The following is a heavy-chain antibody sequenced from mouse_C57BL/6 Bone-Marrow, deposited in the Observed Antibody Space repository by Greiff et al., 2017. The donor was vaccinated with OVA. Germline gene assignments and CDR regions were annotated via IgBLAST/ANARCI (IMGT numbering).Heavy chain of an antibody. D-gene: IGHD1-1*01. CDR2: IWRGGST. CDR3: AAYYYGSSYGYCYFDV. J-gene: IGHJ1*03. V-gene: IGHV2-5*01. CDR1: GFSLTSYG. Sequence: VQRVESGPGLVQPSQSLSITCTVSGFSLTSYGVHWVRQSPGKGLEWLGVIWRGGSTDYNAAFMSRLSITKDNSKSQVFFKMNSLQADDTAIYYCAAYYYGSSYGYCYFDVWGTGTTVTVSS.